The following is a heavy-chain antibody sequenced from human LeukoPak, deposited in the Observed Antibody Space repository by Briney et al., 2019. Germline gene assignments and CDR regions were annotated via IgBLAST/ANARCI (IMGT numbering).Heavy chain of an antibody. CDR3: ARQAYTTMAYIDY. Sequence: GGSLRLSCAASGFTFKNYALSWVRQAPGKGLEWVSVISGSGGTTYYADSMKGRFTISRDNSKNTVFLQMNSLRAGDTAVYYCARQAYTTMAYIDYWGQGTLVTVSS. CDR2: ISGSGGTT. J-gene: IGHJ4*02. V-gene: IGHV3-23*01. CDR1: GFTFKNYA. D-gene: IGHD5-18*01.